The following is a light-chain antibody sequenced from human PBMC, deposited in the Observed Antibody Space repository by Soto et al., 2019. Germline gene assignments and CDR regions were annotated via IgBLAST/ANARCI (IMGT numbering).Light chain of an antibody. V-gene: IGLV2-14*01. CDR1: SSDVGGYNY. J-gene: IGLJ1*01. Sequence: QSVLTQPASVSGSPGQSITISCTGTSSDVGGYNYVSWYQQHPGKVPKLIIYEGTKRPSGVSNRFSGSKSGITASLTISGLQAEDEADYYCSSWARSLYVFGSGTKVTVL. CDR2: EGT. CDR3: SSWARSLYV.